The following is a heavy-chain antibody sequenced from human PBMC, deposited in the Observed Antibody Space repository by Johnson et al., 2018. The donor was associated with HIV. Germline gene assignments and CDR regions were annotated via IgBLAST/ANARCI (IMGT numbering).Heavy chain of an antibody. Sequence: QVQLVESGGGMVQPGRSLRLSCAASGFAFRSYGMHWVRQAPGKGLEWVAVISYDGSNKYYADSVKGRFTISRDSSKDTLYVQMNSLRGEDTAVYYCASWGVGSSWNHDAFDIWGQGTMVTVSS. J-gene: IGHJ3*02. CDR2: ISYDGSNK. CDR3: ASWGVGSSWNHDAFDI. V-gene: IGHV3-30*19. CDR1: GFAFRSYG. D-gene: IGHD6-13*01.